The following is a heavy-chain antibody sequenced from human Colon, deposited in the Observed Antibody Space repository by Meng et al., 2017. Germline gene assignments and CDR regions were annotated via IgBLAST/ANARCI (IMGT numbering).Heavy chain of an antibody. CDR1: GGSISSGDSY. V-gene: IGHV4-30-4*01. D-gene: IGHD4-11*01. Sequence: QVHLQESGPGLVKPSQTLSLTCTVSGGSISSGDSYWSWIRQPPGKGLEWIGYIYYSGSTYYNPSLKSRVTTSVDTSKNQFSLKLSSVTAADTAVYYCARGVGVGRQYYFDYWGQGTLVTVSS. CDR3: ARGVGVGRQYYFDY. J-gene: IGHJ4*02. CDR2: IYYSGST.